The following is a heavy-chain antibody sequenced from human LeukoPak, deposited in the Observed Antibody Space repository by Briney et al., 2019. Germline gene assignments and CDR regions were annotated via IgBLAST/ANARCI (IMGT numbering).Heavy chain of an antibody. Sequence: SGPTLVNPTQTLTLTCTFSGFSLSTSGMCVSWIRQPPGKALEWLARIDWDDDKYYSTSLKTRLTISKDTSKNQVVLTMTNMDPVDTATYYCARFTFSGYSSSWPQSWGQGTLVTVSS. CDR3: ARFTFSGYSSSWPQS. D-gene: IGHD6-13*01. CDR2: IDWDDDK. V-gene: IGHV2-70*11. J-gene: IGHJ5*02. CDR1: GFSLSTSGMC.